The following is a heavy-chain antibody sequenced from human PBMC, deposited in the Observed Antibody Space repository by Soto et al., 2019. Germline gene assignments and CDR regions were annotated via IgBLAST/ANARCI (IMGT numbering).Heavy chain of an antibody. CDR3: AKWAAVYSTYYFDD. V-gene: IGHV3-23*01. D-gene: IGHD2-15*01. CDR2: IIGSGGNT. J-gene: IGHJ4*02. Sequence: EVQLLESGGGLVQPGGPLSLSCAAPGFPFAGYPMSRVPRAPGRGLEWASAIIGSGGNTNYADPVKGRFTFSRDNSKNTLHLQMNSLRAEDTAVYYCAKWAAVYSTYYFDDWGQGTLVTVSS. CDR1: GFPFAGYP.